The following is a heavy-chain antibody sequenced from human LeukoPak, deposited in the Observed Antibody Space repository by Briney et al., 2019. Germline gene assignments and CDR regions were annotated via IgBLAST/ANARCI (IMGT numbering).Heavy chain of an antibody. CDR3: ARVDYYYGSGSYSQPFDY. CDR1: GYTFTGYY. D-gene: IGHD3-10*01. J-gene: IGHJ4*02. CDR2: INPNSGGT. Sequence: ASVKVSCKASGYTFTGYYMHWVRQAPGQGLEWMGWINPNSGGTNYAQKFQGRVTMTRDTSISTAYMELSRLRSDDTAVYYCARVDYYYGSGSYSQPFDYWGQGTLVTVSS. V-gene: IGHV1-2*02.